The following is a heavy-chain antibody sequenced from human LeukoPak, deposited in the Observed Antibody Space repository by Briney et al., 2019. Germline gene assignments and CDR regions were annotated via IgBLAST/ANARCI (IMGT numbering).Heavy chain of an antibody. CDR2: INHSGST. V-gene: IGHV4-34*01. CDR3: ATGIAAEIDY. J-gene: IGHJ4*02. Sequence: SETLSLTCAVYGGSFSGYYWSWIRQPPGKGLEWIGEINHSGSTNYNPSLKSRVTISVDTSRNQFSLKLSSVTAADTAVYYCATGIAAEIDYWGQGTLVTVSS. D-gene: IGHD6-13*01. CDR1: GGSFSGYY.